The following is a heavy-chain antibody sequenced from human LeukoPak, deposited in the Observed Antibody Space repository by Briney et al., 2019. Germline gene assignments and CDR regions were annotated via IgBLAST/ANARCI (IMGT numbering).Heavy chain of an antibody. CDR2: ISTDARTI. CDR3: VRGQATAWGLDY. CDR1: GFTFSSNW. J-gene: IGHJ4*02. V-gene: IGHV3-74*01. Sequence: GGSLRLSCAASGFTFSSNWMHWARQAPGKGLVWVSHISTDARTITYADFVKGRFTISRDNAKNTVYLQMNSLRAEDTALYYCVRGQATAWGLDYWGQGTLVTVSS. D-gene: IGHD6-13*01.